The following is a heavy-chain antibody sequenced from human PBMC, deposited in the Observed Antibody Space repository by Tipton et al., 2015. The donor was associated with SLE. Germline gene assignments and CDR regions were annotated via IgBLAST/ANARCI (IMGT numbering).Heavy chain of an antibody. CDR2: IYYNGGT. J-gene: IGHJ4*02. Sequence: LRLSCNVSGASISSSDYSWGWMRQPPGEGLEWIGTIYYNGGTHSNPSLKSRVSISVDTSKNQLSLKLISVIAADTAVYFCARLVGGYARWGQGTLVTVSS. V-gene: IGHV4-39*01. D-gene: IGHD5-12*01. CDR1: GASISSSDYS. CDR3: ARLVGGYAR.